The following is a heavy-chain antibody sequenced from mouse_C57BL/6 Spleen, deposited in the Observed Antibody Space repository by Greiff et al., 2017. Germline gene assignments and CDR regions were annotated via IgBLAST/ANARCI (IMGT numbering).Heavy chain of an antibody. CDR2: ISYDGSN. Sequence: VQLQQSGPGLVKPSQSLSLTCSVTGYSITSGYYWNWIRQFPGNKLEWMGYISYDGSNNYNPSLKNRISITRDTSKNQFFLKLNSVTTEDTATXYCAREEVGGWGYAMDYWGQGTSVTVSS. D-gene: IGHD1-1*02. CDR3: AREEVGGWGYAMDY. J-gene: IGHJ4*01. V-gene: IGHV3-6*01. CDR1: GYSITSGYY.